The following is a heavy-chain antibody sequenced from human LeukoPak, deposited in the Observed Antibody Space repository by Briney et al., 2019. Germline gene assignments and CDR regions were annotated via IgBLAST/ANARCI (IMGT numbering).Heavy chain of an antibody. D-gene: IGHD4-17*01. CDR1: GFTFTSHA. V-gene: IGHV3-30-3*01. CDR2: ISYDGSNK. CDR3: ARVFSPPNGDLRTPFDY. J-gene: IGHJ4*02. Sequence: PERSLRLSCAASGFTFTSHAMHWVRQAPGKGLEWMAVISYDGSNKYYADSVKGRFTISRDNSKNTLYLQMNSLRAEDTAVYYCARVFSPPNGDLRTPFDYWGQGTLVTVSS.